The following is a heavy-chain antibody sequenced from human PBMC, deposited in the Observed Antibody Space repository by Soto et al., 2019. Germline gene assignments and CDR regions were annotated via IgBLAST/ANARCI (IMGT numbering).Heavy chain of an antibody. D-gene: IGHD3-22*01. CDR3: ARDYYHSSPTGAFDI. V-gene: IGHV1-69*06. CDR2: IIPIFGTA. CDR1: GGTLSSYA. Sequence: SVKVSFKASGGTLSSYAISWVRQAPGQGLEWMGGIIPIFGTANYAQKFQGRVTITADKSTSTAYMELSSLRSEDTAVYYCARDYYHSSPTGAFDIWGQGTMVTVSS. J-gene: IGHJ3*02.